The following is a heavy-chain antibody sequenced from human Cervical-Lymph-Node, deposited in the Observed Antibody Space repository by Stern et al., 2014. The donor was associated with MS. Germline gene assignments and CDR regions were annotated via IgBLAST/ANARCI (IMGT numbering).Heavy chain of an antibody. J-gene: IGHJ4*02. D-gene: IGHD3-16*01. CDR3: ARLRLLTYGLDS. CDR1: GYSFTTYW. CDR2: IYPSDSDT. Sequence: VQLVESGAEVKKPGESLKISCKGSGYSFTTYWVAWVRQMPGKGLEWMGVIYPSDSDTRYSPSFQGQVSISVDKSTSTAFLQWSSLKASDTAMYYCARLRLLTYGLDSWGQGTLVTVSS. V-gene: IGHV5-51*01.